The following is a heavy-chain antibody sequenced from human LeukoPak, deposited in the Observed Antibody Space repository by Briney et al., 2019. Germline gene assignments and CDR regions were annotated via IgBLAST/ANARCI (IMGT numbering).Heavy chain of an antibody. J-gene: IGHJ6*02. CDR2: IWYDGSNK. CDR1: GFTFSSYG. CDR3: ASHSGSYYYYYGMDV. Sequence: GRSLRLSCAASGFTFSSYGMHWVRQAPGKGLEWVAVIWYDGSNKYYADSVKGRFTISRDNSKNTLYLQMNSLSAEDTAVYYCASHSGSYYYYYGMDVWGQGTTVTVSS. D-gene: IGHD1-26*01. V-gene: IGHV3-33*01.